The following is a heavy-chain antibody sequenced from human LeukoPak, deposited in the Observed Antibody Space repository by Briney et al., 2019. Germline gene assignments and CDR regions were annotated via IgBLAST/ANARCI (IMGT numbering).Heavy chain of an antibody. Sequence: PSETLSLTCTVSGGSISNYYWSWIRQPPGKGLEWIGFIYYSGSTKYNPSLKSRVTILVDTSKNQFSLKLSSVTAADTAVYYCATTTIRLGYWGQGTLVTVSS. CDR3: ATTTIRLGY. J-gene: IGHJ4*02. V-gene: IGHV4-59*12. CDR2: IYYSGST. CDR1: GGSISNYY. D-gene: IGHD1-26*01.